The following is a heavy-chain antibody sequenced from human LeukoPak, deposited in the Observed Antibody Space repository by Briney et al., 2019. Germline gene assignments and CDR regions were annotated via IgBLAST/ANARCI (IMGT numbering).Heavy chain of an antibody. CDR1: GFTFSDFW. CDR3: ARVRGGN. Sequence: GGSLRLSCAASGFTFSDFWMYWVRQAPGKGLVWISNINEHGTTAYADSVKGQFTISRDNAKNTLYLQMNSLRAEDTAVYYCARVRGGNWGQGTLVTVSS. J-gene: IGHJ4*02. D-gene: IGHD3-16*01. V-gene: IGHV3-74*01. CDR2: INEHGTT.